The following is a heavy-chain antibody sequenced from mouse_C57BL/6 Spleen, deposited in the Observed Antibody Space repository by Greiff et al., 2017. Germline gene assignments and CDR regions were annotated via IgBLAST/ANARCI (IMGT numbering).Heavy chain of an antibody. CDR3: TRREWEENLDY. D-gene: IGHD1-3*01. V-gene: IGHV1-15*01. J-gene: IGHJ2*01. Sequence: QVQLKESGAELVRPGASVTLSCKASGYTFTDYEMHWVKQTPVHGLEWIGAIDPETGGTAYNQKFKGKAILTADKSSSTAYMELRSLTSEDSAVYYCTRREWEENLDYWGQGTTLTVSS. CDR1: GYTFTDYE. CDR2: IDPETGGT.